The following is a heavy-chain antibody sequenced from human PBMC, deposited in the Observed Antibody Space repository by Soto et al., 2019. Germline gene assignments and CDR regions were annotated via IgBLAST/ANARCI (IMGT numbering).Heavy chain of an antibody. CDR1: GFIFGDYA. J-gene: IGHJ4*02. V-gene: IGHV3-11*01. Sequence: QVRLVESGGDLVKPGGSLRLSCVGSGFIFGDYAMGWIRQAPGKGLEWISYISLSGHVTFDADSVKGRFPFSRDNDKNSLYVEMKSLTVEDTAVYYCVTWWNAFHYWGQGTLVTVSS. D-gene: IGHD1-1*01. CDR3: VTWWNAFHY. CDR2: ISLSGHVT.